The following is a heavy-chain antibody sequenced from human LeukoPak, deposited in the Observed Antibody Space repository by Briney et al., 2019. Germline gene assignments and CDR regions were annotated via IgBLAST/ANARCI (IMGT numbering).Heavy chain of an antibody. J-gene: IGHJ3*02. CDR2: TYYRSKWYN. V-gene: IGHV6-1*01. D-gene: IGHD3-3*01. CDR1: GDSVSSNSAA. CDR3: ARTPSYDFWSGYQLGDAFDI. Sequence: SQTLSLTCAISGDSVSSNSAAWNWIRQSPSRGLEWLGRTYYRSKWYNDYAVSVKSRITINPDTSKNQFSLQLNSVTPEDTAVYYCARTPSYDFWSGYQLGDAFDIWGQGTMVTVSS.